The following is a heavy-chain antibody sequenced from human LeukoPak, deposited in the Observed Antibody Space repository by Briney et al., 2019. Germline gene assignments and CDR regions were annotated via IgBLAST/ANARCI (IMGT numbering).Heavy chain of an antibody. Sequence: PGGSLRLSCAASGFTFSSYSMNWVRQAPGKGLEWVSSISSSSSYIYYADSVKGRFTISRDNAKNSLYLQMNSLRAEDTAVYCCARVIAVAGKRFDYWGQGTLVTVSS. CDR2: ISSSSSYI. D-gene: IGHD6-19*01. J-gene: IGHJ4*02. V-gene: IGHV3-21*01. CDR1: GFTFSSYS. CDR3: ARVIAVAGKRFDY.